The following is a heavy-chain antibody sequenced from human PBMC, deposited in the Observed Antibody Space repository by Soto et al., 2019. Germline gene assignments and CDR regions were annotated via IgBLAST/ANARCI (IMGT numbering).Heavy chain of an antibody. CDR3: ARASGGELRKPMDAFDI. D-gene: IGHD1-26*01. J-gene: IGHJ3*02. CDR2: ISSSSSTI. CDR1: GFTFSSYS. V-gene: IGHV3-48*02. Sequence: LRLSCAASGFTFSSYSMNWVRQAPGKGLEWVSYISSSSSTIYYADSVKGRFTISRDNAKNSLYLQMNSLRDEDTAVYYCARASGGELRKPMDAFDIWGQGTMVTVSS.